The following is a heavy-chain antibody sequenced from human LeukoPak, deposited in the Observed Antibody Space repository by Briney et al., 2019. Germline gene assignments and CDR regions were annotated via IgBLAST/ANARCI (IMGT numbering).Heavy chain of an antibody. CDR3: ARTTAAYYYYGMDV. V-gene: IGHV4-4*07. J-gene: IGHJ6*02. D-gene: IGHD4-11*01. CDR2: IYTSGST. CDR1: GGSISSYY. Sequence: SETLSLTCTVSGGSISSYYWSWIRQPAGKGLEWIGRIYTSGSTNYNPSLKSRVTISVDTSKNQFSLKLSSVTAADTAVYYCARTTAAYYYYGMDVWGQGTTVTVSS.